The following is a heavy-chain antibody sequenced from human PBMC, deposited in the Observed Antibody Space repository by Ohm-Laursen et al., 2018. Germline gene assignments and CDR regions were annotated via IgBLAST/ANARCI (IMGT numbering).Heavy chain of an antibody. D-gene: IGHD3-22*01. Sequence: SLRLSCAASGFTFSSYAMSWVRQAPGKGLEWVSAISGSGGSTYYADSVKGRFTISRDNSKNTLYLQMNSLRAEDTAVYYCALSYYYDSSGYYFMWDFDYWGQGTLVTVSS. V-gene: IGHV3-23*01. CDR3: ALSYYYDSSGYYFMWDFDY. CDR2: ISGSGGST. J-gene: IGHJ4*02. CDR1: GFTFSSYA.